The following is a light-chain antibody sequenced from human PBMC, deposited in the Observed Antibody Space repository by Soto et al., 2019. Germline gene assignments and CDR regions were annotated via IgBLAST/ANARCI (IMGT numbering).Light chain of an antibody. CDR1: QSVLYSSNNKNY. CDR3: QQYYSTPPT. CDR2: WAS. V-gene: IGKV4-1*01. Sequence: DFVMTQSPDSLAVSLGERATINCKSSQSVLYSSNNKNYLAWYQQKPGQPPKLLIYWASTWESGVPDRFSGSGSGTDFTLTISSLQAEDVAVYYCQQYYSTPPTFGQGTKLEIK. J-gene: IGKJ2*01.